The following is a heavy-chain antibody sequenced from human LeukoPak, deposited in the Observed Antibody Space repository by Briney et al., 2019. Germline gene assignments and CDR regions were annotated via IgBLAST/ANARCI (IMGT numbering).Heavy chain of an antibody. CDR1: GFRFSSYG. CDR3: AKGIRTDYYYMDV. CDR2: IRYDGINE. Sequence: GGSLRLSCAASGFRFSSYGMHWVRQAPGKGLDWVAYIRYDGINEYYADSVKGRFTISRDLSKNTLFLQMNSLRAEDMAVYYCAKGIRTDYYYMDVWGKGTTVTVSS. J-gene: IGHJ6*03. V-gene: IGHV3-30*02.